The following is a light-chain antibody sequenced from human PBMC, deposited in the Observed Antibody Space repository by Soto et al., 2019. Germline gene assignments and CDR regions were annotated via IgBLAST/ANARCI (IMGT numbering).Light chain of an antibody. J-gene: IGKJ1*01. V-gene: IGKV3-15*01. CDR3: QQYQNLWT. CDR1: QTIYSN. Sequence: IQMTQSPATLSVSPGERATLSCRASQTIYSNVAWYQQRPGQAPRLLIYRASARATGIPARFSGSGSETEFTLTTGSLQSEDSAVYYCQQYQNLWTFGQGTKVDIK. CDR2: RAS.